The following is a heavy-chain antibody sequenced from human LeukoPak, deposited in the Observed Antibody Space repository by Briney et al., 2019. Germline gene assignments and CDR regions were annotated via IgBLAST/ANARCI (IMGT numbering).Heavy chain of an antibody. J-gene: IGHJ4*01. Sequence: SETLSLTCTVSGSSINNNFWTWIRQPPGKGLEWIGHIYSTGSANYNPSLKSRVLISGDTSKNQISLKLTSVTAADTAVYFCARHRDCYDTWGHGTLVTVSS. V-gene: IGHV4-59*08. CDR3: ARHRDCYDT. CDR1: GSSINNNF. CDR2: IYSTGSA. D-gene: IGHD3-3*01.